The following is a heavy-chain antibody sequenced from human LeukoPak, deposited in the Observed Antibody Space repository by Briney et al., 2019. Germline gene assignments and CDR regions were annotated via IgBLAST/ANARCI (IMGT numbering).Heavy chain of an antibody. CDR2: IIPILGIA. CDR1: GGTFSSYT. Sequence: SVKVSCKASGGTFSSYTISWVRQAPGQGLEWMGRIIPILGIANYAQKFQGRVTITADKSTSTAYMELSSLRSEDTAVYYCSRVARASGSSLYYFDYWGQGTLVTVSS. V-gene: IGHV1-69*02. J-gene: IGHJ4*02. CDR3: SRVARASGSSLYYFDY. D-gene: IGHD6-19*01.